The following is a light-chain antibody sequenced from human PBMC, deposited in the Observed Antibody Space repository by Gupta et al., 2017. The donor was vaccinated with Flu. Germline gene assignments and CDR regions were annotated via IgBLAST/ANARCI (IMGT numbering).Light chain of an antibody. CDR2: AAA. J-gene: IGKJ2*04. CDR1: QSISSY. Sequence: DIQMTQSPSSLSASVGDRVTITCRASQSISSYLNWYQQKPGKAPKLLIYAAAKLQRGVPSRFSGSGSGTDFTLTSSRLQPEDFATYYCQQNYSPGSFGLGTMLEIK. CDR3: QQNYSPGS. V-gene: IGKV1-39*01.